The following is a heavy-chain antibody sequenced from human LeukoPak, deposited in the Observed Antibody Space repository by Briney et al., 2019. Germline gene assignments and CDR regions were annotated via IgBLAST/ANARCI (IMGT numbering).Heavy chain of an antibody. CDR3: ARAIPDDQAWYYYYMDV. V-gene: IGHV3-23*01. J-gene: IGHJ6*03. CDR2: ISGSAGST. D-gene: IGHD1-14*01. CDR1: GFTFSTYG. Sequence: GGSLRLSCAASGFTFSTYGMTWVRQAPGKGLEWVSAISGSAGSTYYADSVKGRFTISRDNAKNSLYLQMNSLRAEDTAVYYCARAIPDDQAWYYYYMDVRGKGTTVTVSS.